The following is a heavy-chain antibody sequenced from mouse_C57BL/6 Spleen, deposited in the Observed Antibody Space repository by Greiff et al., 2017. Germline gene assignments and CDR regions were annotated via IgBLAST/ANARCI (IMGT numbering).Heavy chain of an antibody. CDR1: GYTFTSYG. D-gene: IGHD1-1*01. CDR2: IYPRSGNT. Sequence: VQLQESGAELARPGASVKLSCKASGYTFTSYGISWVKQRTGQGLEWIGEIYPRSGNTYYNEKFKGKATLTADKSSSTAYMELRSLTSEDSAVYFCARSDYYGSSPHYCDYWGQGTTLTVSS. CDR3: ARSDYYGSSPHYCDY. V-gene: IGHV1-81*01. J-gene: IGHJ2*01.